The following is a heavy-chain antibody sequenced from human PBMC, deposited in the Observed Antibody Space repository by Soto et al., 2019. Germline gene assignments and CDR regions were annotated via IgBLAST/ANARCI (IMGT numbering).Heavy chain of an antibody. Sequence: QVQLVQSGAEVKKPGASVKVSCTASGDTFTSYGISWVRQAPGQGLEWMGWICAYKGNPNYAQKLQVRVTITEAQSAKTSYLELRHLRSSDTAVYYCEFSGESGGVPKNIVVTLDDAFDIWGQGTMVTVSS. V-gene: IGHV1-18*01. CDR1: GDTFTSYG. CDR3: EFSGESGGVPKNIVVTLDDAFDI. D-gene: IGHD5-12*01. J-gene: IGHJ3*02. CDR2: ICAYKGNP.